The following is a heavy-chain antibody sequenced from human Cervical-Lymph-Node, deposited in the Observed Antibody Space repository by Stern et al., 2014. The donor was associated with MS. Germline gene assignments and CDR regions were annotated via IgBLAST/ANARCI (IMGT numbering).Heavy chain of an antibody. V-gene: IGHV3-30*18. CDR2: ISYDGSNK. CDR3: AKDLGGSYYHYYYGMDV. J-gene: IGHJ6*02. D-gene: IGHD1-26*01. CDR1: GFTFSSYG. Sequence: VQLVESGGGVVQPGRSLRLSCAASGFTFSSYGMHWVRQDPGKGLEWVAVISYDGSNKYYADSVKGRFTISRDNSKNTLYLQMNSLRAEDTAVYYCAKDLGGSYYHYYYGMDVWGQGTTVTVSS.